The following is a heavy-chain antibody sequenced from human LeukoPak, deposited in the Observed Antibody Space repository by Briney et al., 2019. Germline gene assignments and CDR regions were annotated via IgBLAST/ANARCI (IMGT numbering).Heavy chain of an antibody. Sequence: GASVTVSCTASGYTFTSYGISWVRQAPGQGLEWMGWISAYNGNTNYAQTLQGRVTITTDTSTSTAYMELRSLRSDDTAVYYCARVLRGSGLGYWGQGTLVTVSS. V-gene: IGHV1-18*01. J-gene: IGHJ4*02. CDR3: ARVLRGSGLGY. CDR1: GYTFTSYG. CDR2: ISAYNGNT. D-gene: IGHD6-19*01.